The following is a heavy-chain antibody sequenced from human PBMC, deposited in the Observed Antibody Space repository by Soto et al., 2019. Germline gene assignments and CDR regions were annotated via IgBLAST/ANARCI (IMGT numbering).Heavy chain of an antibody. D-gene: IGHD3-10*01. CDR2: ISAYNGNT. CDR1: GYTFTSYG. CDR3: ARANLLLWPYAFDI. Sequence: ASVKGSCKASGYTFTSYGISWVRQAPGQGLEWMGWISAYNGNTNYAQKLQGRVTMTTDTSTSTAYMELRSLRSDDTAVYYCARANLLLWPYAFDIWGQGTMVTVSS. V-gene: IGHV1-18*01. J-gene: IGHJ3*02.